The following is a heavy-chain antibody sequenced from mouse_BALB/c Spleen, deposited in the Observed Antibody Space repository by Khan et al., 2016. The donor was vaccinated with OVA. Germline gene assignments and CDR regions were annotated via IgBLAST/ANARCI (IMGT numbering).Heavy chain of an antibody. V-gene: IGHV1-87*01. CDR2: IYPGAGDT. Sequence: VQLQESGAELARPGASVKLSCKASGYTFSSYWMQWVKQRPGQGLEWIGAIYPGAGDTRYTQKFTGKATLTADKSTSTAYMQLSSLASEDSAVYYWARDPSFAYWSQGTLVTFTA. CDR3: ARDPSFAY. CDR1: GYTFSSYW. J-gene: IGHJ3*01.